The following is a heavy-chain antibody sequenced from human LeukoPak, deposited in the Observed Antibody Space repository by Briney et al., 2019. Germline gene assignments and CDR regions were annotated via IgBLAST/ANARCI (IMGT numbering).Heavy chain of an antibody. Sequence: GGSLRLSCAASGFTFDDYAMHWVRQAPGKGLEWVSGISWNSGSIGYADSVKGRFTISRDNAKNSLYLQMNSLRAEDTALYYCTTGPWSAFDIWGQGTMVTVSS. D-gene: IGHD1-1*01. CDR1: GFTFDDYA. CDR2: ISWNSGSI. J-gene: IGHJ3*02. V-gene: IGHV3-9*01. CDR3: TTGPWSAFDI.